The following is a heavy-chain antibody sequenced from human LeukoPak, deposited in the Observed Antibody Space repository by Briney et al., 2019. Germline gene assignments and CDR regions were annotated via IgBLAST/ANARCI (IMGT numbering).Heavy chain of an antibody. D-gene: IGHD2-2*01. CDR2: IYPGDSGT. J-gene: IGHJ4*02. V-gene: IGHV5-51*01. CDR3: ARRQGCSSTSCPPDY. Sequence: GESLKISCRGSGYSFTTYWIGWVRQIPGKGLEWMGIIYPGDSGTRYTPSFQGQVTMSADKSNNTAYLQWSSLKAADTAMYYCARRQGCSSTSCPPDYWGKGTLVTVST. CDR1: GYSFTTYW.